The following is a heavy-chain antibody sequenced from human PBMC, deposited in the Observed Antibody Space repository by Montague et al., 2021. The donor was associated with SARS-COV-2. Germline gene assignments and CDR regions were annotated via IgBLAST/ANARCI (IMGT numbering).Heavy chain of an antibody. CDR2: IDWDGDK. J-gene: IGHJ4*01. CDR3: AHRKVLAAAWDY. D-gene: IGHD6-13*01. CDR1: GFSLTTSGVC. V-gene: IGHV2-5*02. Sequence: PVLVKPTQTLTLTCTFSGFSLTTSGVCVSWIRQPPGKALEWLALIDWDGDKRYSPSLKSRLTITKDTSKNQVVLTMTNMDPVDTATYYCAHRKVLAAAWDYWGQGTLVTVSS.